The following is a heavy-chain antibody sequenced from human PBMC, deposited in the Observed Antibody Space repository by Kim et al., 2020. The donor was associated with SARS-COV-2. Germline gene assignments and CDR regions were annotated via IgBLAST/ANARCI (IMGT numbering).Heavy chain of an antibody. J-gene: IGHJ4*02. CDR3: ASRGYSYGYVSDY. D-gene: IGHD5-18*01. CDR2: ISSSSSYI. CDR1: GFTFSSYS. Sequence: GGSLRLSCAASGFTFSSYSMNWVRQAPGKGLEWVSSISSSSSYIYYADSVKGRFTISRDNAKNSLYLQMNSLRAEDTAVYYCASRGYSYGYVSDYWGQGTLVTVSS. V-gene: IGHV3-21*01.